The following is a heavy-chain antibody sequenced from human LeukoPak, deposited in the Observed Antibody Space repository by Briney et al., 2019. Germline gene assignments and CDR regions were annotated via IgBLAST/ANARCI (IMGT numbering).Heavy chain of an antibody. V-gene: IGHV3-7*03. Sequence: GGSLRLSCAASGFTFSSYWMSWVRQAPGKGPEWVADIKQDGSEKYYVDSVKGRFTISRDNAKNSLYLQMNSLRAEDTAVYYCARDQGAAAGKRNWFDPWGQGTLVTVSS. J-gene: IGHJ5*02. CDR2: IKQDGSEK. CDR3: ARDQGAAAGKRNWFDP. D-gene: IGHD6-13*01. CDR1: GFTFSSYW.